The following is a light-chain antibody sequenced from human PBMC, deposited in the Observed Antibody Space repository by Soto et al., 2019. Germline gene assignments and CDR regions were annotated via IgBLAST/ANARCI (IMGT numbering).Light chain of an antibody. J-gene: IGKJ1*01. V-gene: IGKV3-20*01. Sequence: IELTQSACTRAWSAGERATLSCRASQSVSSSYLAWYQQKLGQAPRLLIYGASSRATGIPDRFSGSGYGTDFNLTISRLETEDFAVYYCQQYGSSPRTFGQGTKVDIK. CDR2: GAS. CDR1: QSVSSSY. CDR3: QQYGSSPRT.